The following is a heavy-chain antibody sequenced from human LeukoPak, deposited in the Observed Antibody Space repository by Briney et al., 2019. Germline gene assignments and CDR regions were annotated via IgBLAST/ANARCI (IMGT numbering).Heavy chain of an antibody. Sequence: GGSLRLSCTASGFTFSSHWMTWVRQPPGKGLEWVANIKEDGSVKYYVDSVKGRFTISRDNIKNVLYLQMNSLRADDTAVYFCARSPEYYFDYWGQGTLVTVSS. V-gene: IGHV3-7*03. CDR3: ARSPEYYFDY. CDR2: IKEDGSVK. J-gene: IGHJ4*02. CDR1: GFTFSSHW.